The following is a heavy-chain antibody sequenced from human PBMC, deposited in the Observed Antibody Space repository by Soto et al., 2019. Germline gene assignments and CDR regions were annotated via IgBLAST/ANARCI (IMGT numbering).Heavy chain of an antibody. D-gene: IGHD6-13*01. CDR2: MNPHSGNT. CDR3: ARGSKGSSWYAYWFDP. CDR1: GYTFTSYD. J-gene: IGHJ5*02. Sequence: QVQLVQSGAEVKKPGASVKVSCKASGYTFTSYDINWVRQATGQGLEWMGWMNPHSGNTGYAQKFKGIVTMTRTTARSPAYMELSSLRSEDTAVYYCARGSKGSSWYAYWFDPWGQGTLVTVSS. V-gene: IGHV1-8*01.